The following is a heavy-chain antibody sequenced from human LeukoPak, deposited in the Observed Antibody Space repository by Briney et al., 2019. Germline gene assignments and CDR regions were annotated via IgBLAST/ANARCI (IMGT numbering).Heavy chain of an antibody. D-gene: IGHD2-15*01. CDR1: GFTFSSYG. CDR3: AKDLEDKGMDV. V-gene: IGHV3-30*18. CDR2: ISYDGSNK. J-gene: IGHJ6*02. Sequence: GGSLRLSCAASGFTFSSYGMHWVRQAPGKGLEWVAVISYDGSNKYYADSVKGRFTISRDNSKNTLYLQMNSLRAEDTAVYYCAKDLEDKGMDVWGQGTTVTVSS.